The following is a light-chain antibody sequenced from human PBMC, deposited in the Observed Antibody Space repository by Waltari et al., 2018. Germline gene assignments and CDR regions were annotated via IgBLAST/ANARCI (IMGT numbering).Light chain of an antibody. V-gene: IGKV1-5*03. CDR2: KAS. J-gene: IGKJ1*01. CDR1: QSISSW. Sequence: DIQMTQSPSTLSASVGDRVTLTCRASQSISSWLAWYQQKPGKAPKLLIYKASSLESGVPSRFSGSGSGTEFTLTISSLQPDDFATYYCQQYNSYSVWTFGQGTKVEIK. CDR3: QQYNSYSVWT.